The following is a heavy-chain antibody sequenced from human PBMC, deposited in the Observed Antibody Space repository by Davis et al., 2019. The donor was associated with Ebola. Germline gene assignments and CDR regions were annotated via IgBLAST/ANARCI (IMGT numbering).Heavy chain of an antibody. V-gene: IGHV3-23*01. Sequence: GESLKISCAASGFTVSTNYMSWVRQAPGKGLEWVSAISGSGGSTYYADSVKGRFTISRDNAKNSLYLQMESLRVDDTAVYYCGAGRVTVDFWGQGTLVTVSS. CDR2: ISGSGGST. CDR3: GAGRVTVDF. D-gene: IGHD3-16*01. J-gene: IGHJ4*02. CDR1: GFTVSTNY.